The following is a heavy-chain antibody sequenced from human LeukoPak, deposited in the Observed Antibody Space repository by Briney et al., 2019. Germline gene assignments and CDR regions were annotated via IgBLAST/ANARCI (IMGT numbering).Heavy chain of an antibody. CDR2: IYYSGQV. V-gene: IGHV4-39*07. D-gene: IGHD6-19*01. CDR1: GGSIRISNYY. Sequence: SETLSLTCTVSGGSIRISNYYWAWIRQSPGKGLEWIGNIYYSGQVEYNQSLKSRVTISLDTSKDQFSLKVTSVTAADTAFYYCARENQWMADYWGQGTLVTVSS. CDR3: ARENQWMADY. J-gene: IGHJ4*02.